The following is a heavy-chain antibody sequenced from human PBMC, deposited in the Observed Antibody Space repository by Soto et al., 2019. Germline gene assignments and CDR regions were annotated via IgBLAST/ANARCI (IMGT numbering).Heavy chain of an antibody. CDR2: IKQDGSEK. CDR3: ARAVTYSYGYSSNYYYGMDV. V-gene: IGHV3-7*01. J-gene: IGHJ6*02. D-gene: IGHD5-18*01. CDR1: GFTFSSYW. Sequence: PGGSLRLSCAASGFTFSSYWMGWVRQAPGKGLEWVANIKQDGSEKYYVDSVKGRFTISRDNAKNSLYLQMNSLRAEDTAVYYCARAVTYSYGYSSNYYYGMDVWGQGTTVTVSS.